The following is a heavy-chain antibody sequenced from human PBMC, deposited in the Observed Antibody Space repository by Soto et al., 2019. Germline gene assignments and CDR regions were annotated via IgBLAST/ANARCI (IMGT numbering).Heavy chain of an antibody. CDR2: ISYDGSNK. CDR3: AKRRSAGGYFDY. Sequence: GSLRLSCAASGFTFSSYGMHWVRQAPGKGLEWVAVISYDGSNKYYADSVKGRFTISRDNSKNTLYLQMNSLRAEDTAVYYCAKRRSAGGYFDYWGQGTLVTVSS. D-gene: IGHD3-16*01. J-gene: IGHJ4*02. CDR1: GFTFSSYG. V-gene: IGHV3-30*18.